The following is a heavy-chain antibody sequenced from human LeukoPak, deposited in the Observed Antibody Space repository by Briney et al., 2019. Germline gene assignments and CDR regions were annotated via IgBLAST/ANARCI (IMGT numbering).Heavy chain of an antibody. J-gene: IGHJ6*03. CDR2: ISWNSGSI. CDR3: AKELRPYYYYYYMDV. D-gene: IGHD2-8*01. Sequence: PGGSLRLSCAASGFTFDDYAMHWVRQAPGKGLEWVSGISWNSGSIGYADSVKGRFTISRDNAKNSLYLQMNSLRAEDTALYYCAKELRPYYYYYYMDVWGKGTTVTISS. CDR1: GFTFDDYA. V-gene: IGHV3-9*01.